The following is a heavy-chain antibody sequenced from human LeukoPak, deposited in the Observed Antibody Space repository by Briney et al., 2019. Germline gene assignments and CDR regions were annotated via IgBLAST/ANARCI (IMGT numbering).Heavy chain of an antibody. CDR2: IIPILGIA. V-gene: IGHV1-69*04. D-gene: IGHD6-13*01. CDR3: ARDGGYSSSWYLA. CDR1: GGTFSSYA. Sequence: SVKVSCKASGGTFSSYAISWVRQAPGQGLEWMGRIIPILGIANYAQKFQGRVTITADKSTSTAYMELSSLRSEDTAVYYCARDGGYSSSWYLAWGQGTLVTVSS. J-gene: IGHJ5*02.